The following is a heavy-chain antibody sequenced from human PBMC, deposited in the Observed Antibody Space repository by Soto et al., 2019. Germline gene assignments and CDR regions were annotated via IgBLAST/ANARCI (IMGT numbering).Heavy chain of an antibody. CDR1: GGSVGSGSYY. D-gene: IGHD3-22*01. CDR2: IYYSGST. J-gene: IGHJ3*02. V-gene: IGHV4-61*01. CDR3: EREVDTDDAFDI. Sequence: SETLSLTCTVSGGSVGSGSYYWSWIRQPPGKGLEWIGYIYYSGSTNYNPSLKSRVTISVDTSKNQFSLKLSSVTAADTAVYYCEREVDTDDAFDIWGQVNMVT.